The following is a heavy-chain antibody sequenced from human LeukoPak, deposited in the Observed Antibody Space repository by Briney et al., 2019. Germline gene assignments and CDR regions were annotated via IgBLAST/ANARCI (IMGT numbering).Heavy chain of an antibody. CDR2: INPNSGGT. Sequence: GASVKVSCKASGYTFTSYYMHWVRQAPGQGLEWMGWINPNSGGTNYAQKFQGRVTMTRDTSISTAYMELSRLRSDDTDVYYCASSYYYGSEAFDYWGQGTLVTVSS. CDR3: ASSYYYGSEAFDY. CDR1: GYTFTSYY. V-gene: IGHV1-2*02. J-gene: IGHJ4*02. D-gene: IGHD3-10*01.